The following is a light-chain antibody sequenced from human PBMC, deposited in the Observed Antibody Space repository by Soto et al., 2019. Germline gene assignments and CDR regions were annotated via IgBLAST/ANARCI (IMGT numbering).Light chain of an antibody. CDR3: PPYNEWALFT. J-gene: IGKJ3*01. Sequence: IVMTQSPVTLSVSPGERVTLSCRASQSVNTNVAWYQQRPGQAPSLLIYGASTRATGIPARFSGRGSGTEFPLTIRSLQSEDFAIYYFPPYNEWALFTFGPGTKVDIK. CDR2: GAS. V-gene: IGKV3-15*01. CDR1: QSVNTN.